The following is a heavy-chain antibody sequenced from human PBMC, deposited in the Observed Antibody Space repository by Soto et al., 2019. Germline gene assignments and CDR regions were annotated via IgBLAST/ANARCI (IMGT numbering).Heavy chain of an antibody. CDR2: MSAYNGNK. Sequence: ASVRVSCKASGYTFTSYGISWVRQAPGQGLEWMGWMSAYNGNKNYAQKLQGGVTMTTDTYTSTAYMELRNLRSDDTAVYYCARPETMYSGSSHYYYGMDVWGQGTTVTVSS. J-gene: IGHJ6*02. CDR3: ARPETMYSGSSHYYYGMDV. CDR1: GYTFTSYG. V-gene: IGHV1-18*01. D-gene: IGHD6-6*01.